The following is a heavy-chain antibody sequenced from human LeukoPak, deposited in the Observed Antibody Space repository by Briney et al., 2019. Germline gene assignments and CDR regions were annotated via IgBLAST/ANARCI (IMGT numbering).Heavy chain of an antibody. CDR2: IYYSGST. V-gene: IGHV4-28*01. CDR3: VRTRIRGEGWFDP. Sequence: SDTLSLTCAVSGYSISSSNWWGWIRQPPGKGLEWIGYIYYSGSTYYNPSLKSRVTMSVDTSKNQFSLKLSSVTAVDTAVYYCVRTRIRGEGWFDPWGQGTLVTVSS. CDR1: GYSISSSNW. D-gene: IGHD3-10*01. J-gene: IGHJ5*02.